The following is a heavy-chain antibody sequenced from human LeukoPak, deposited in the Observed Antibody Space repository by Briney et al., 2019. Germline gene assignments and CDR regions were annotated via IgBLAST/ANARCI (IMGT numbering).Heavy chain of an antibody. D-gene: IGHD1-26*01. CDR1: GGSISSYN. CDR3: ARGSGSTVGVGGFDP. CDR2: IYYSGMT. Sequence: PSETLSLTCTVSGGSISSYNWNWIRKPPGKGLEWIGYIYYSGMTNINPSLKSRVTISVDTSKSQFSLKLSSVTAADTAVYYCARGSGSTVGVGGFDPWGQGTLVTVSS. J-gene: IGHJ5*02. V-gene: IGHV4-59*01.